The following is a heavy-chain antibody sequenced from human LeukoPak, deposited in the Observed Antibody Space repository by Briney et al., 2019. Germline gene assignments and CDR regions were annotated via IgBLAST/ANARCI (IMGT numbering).Heavy chain of an antibody. D-gene: IGHD3-10*01. CDR3: ASMVRGVIIGPDAFDI. CDR2: IWYDGSNK. J-gene: IGHJ3*02. Sequence: GGSLRLSCAASGFTFGSYGMHWVRQAPGKGLEWVAVIWYDGSNKYYADSVKGRFTISRDNSKNALYLQMNSLRAEDTAVYYCASMVRGVIIGPDAFDIWGQGTMLTVSS. CDR1: GFTFGSYG. V-gene: IGHV3-33*01.